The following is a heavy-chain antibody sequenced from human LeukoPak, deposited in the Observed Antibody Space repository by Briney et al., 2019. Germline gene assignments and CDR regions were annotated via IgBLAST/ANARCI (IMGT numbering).Heavy chain of an antibody. CDR3: ARDGTSFDY. J-gene: IGHJ4*02. Sequence: SQTLSLTCALSGDRVSSNSVAWNWIRQSPSRGLEWLGRTYYRSRWYNDYAVSVKSRITINPDTSKNQFSLQLNSVTPEDTAVYYCARDGTSFDYWGQGTLVTVSS. CDR1: GDRVSSNSVA. V-gene: IGHV6-1*01. CDR2: TYYRSRWYN. D-gene: IGHD1-1*01.